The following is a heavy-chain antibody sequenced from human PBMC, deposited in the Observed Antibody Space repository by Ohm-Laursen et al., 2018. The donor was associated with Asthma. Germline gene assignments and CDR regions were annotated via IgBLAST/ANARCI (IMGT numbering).Heavy chain of an antibody. V-gene: IGHV4-4*02. D-gene: IGHD2-21*01. J-gene: IGHJ4*02. CDR2: IHHSGTA. Sequence: TLSLTCTVSGGSISSNIWWSWVRQSPGKGLEWIGEIHHSGTANYNPSLKSRVTISVDTSKNQFSLKLSSVTAADTAVYYCVRDVVDRFDYWGQGSLVIVSS. CDR1: GGSISSNIW. CDR3: VRDVVDRFDY.